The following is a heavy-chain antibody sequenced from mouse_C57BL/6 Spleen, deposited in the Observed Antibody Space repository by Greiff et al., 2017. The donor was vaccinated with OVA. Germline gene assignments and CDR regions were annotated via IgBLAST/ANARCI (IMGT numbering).Heavy chain of an antibody. CDR2: INPNYGTT. CDR1: GYSFTDYN. Sequence: VQLQQSGPELVKPGASVKISCKASGYSFTDYNMNWVKQSNGQSLEWIGVINPNYGTTSYNQKFKGKATLTVDQSSSTAYMQLNSLTSEDSAVYYCARLDYGSSYWYFDVWGTGTTVTVSS. V-gene: IGHV1-39*01. D-gene: IGHD1-1*01. J-gene: IGHJ1*03. CDR3: ARLDYGSSYWYFDV.